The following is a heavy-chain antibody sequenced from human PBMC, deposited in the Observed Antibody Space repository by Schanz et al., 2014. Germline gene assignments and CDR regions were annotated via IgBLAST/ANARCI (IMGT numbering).Heavy chain of an antibody. V-gene: IGHV3-7*03. Sequence: PLVEFGGGLVQPGGSLRLSCEASGFSFSVSWMSWVRQAPGKGLEWVANIKQDESERSYVDSVKGRFTISRDNAKNSLYLQMNSLRAEDTAVYYCAKHRHYADNNGYPGIDYWGQGTLVTVS. CDR3: AKHRHYADNNGYPGIDY. CDR2: IKQDESER. J-gene: IGHJ4*02. CDR1: GFSFSVSW. D-gene: IGHD3-16*01.